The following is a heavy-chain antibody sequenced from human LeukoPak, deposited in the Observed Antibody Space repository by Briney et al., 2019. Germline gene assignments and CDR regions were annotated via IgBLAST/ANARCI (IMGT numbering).Heavy chain of an antibody. CDR1: GFTFSRYA. D-gene: IGHD4-17*01. V-gene: IGHV3-23*01. J-gene: IGHJ1*01. CDR3: GKDPNGDYVGAFDFQR. CDR2: ITGSGATT. Sequence: PGGSLRLSCAASGFTFSRYAMSWVRQAPGKGLEWVSAITGSGATTYYADSVRGRFTIYRDNSKNTLYLQMNSLRGEDTAVYYCGKDPNGDYVGAFDFQRWGQGTLVTVSS.